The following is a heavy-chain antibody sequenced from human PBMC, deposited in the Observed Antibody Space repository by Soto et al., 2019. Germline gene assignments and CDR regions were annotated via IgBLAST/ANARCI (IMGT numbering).Heavy chain of an antibody. CDR2: IGTAGDT. D-gene: IGHD3-22*01. Sequence: EVQLVESGGGLAQPGGSLRLSCSASGFTFSSYDMHWVRQGPGKGLEWVSAIGTAGDTNYAGSVKGRFTISRENAKNSLYLQMNSLRAGDTAIYFCARAIGPTLFDYWGQGTLVTVSS. CDR3: ARAIGPTLFDY. V-gene: IGHV3-13*04. CDR1: GFTFSSYD. J-gene: IGHJ4*02.